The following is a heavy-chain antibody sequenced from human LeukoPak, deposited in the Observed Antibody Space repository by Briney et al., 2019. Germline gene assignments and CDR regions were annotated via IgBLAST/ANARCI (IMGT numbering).Heavy chain of an antibody. CDR2: INPNSGGT. J-gene: IGHJ4*02. V-gene: IGHV1-2*02. D-gene: IGHD3-10*01. CDR1: GYTFTCYY. CDR3: ARELLWFGELYKGPDY. Sequence: ALVKVSCKASGYTFTCYYMHWVRQAPGQGLEWMGWINPNSGGTNYAQKFQGRVTMTRDTSISTAYMELSRLRSDDTAVYYCARELLWFGELYKGPDYWGQGTLVTVSS.